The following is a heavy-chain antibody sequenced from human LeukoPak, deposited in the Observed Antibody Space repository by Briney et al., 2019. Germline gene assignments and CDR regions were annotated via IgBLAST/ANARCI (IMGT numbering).Heavy chain of an antibody. CDR3: ARAYCSSTSCYGKGTGTDGGPGDY. V-gene: IGHV1-18*01. J-gene: IGHJ4*02. Sequence: ASVKVSCTASGYTFTSYGISWVRQAPGQGLEWMGWISAYNGNTNYAQNLQGRVTMTTDTSTNTAYMELRSLRSDDTAVYYCARAYCSSTSCYGKGTGTDGGPGDYWGQGTLVTVSS. D-gene: IGHD2-2*01. CDR2: ISAYNGNT. CDR1: GYTFTSYG.